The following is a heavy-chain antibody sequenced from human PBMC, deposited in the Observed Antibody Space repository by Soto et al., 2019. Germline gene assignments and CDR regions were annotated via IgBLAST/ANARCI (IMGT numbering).Heavy chain of an antibody. Sequence: GGSLRLSCVASGFTFSGSAMHWVRQASGKGLEWVGRIRSKANSYATAYVASVKGRFTISRDDSKNTAYLHMNSLKTEDTAVYYCTQAGGDTAMVNLDYWGQGTLVTVSS. D-gene: IGHD5-18*01. CDR1: GFTFSGSA. V-gene: IGHV3-73*01. CDR2: IRSKANSYAT. J-gene: IGHJ4*02. CDR3: TQAGGDTAMVNLDY.